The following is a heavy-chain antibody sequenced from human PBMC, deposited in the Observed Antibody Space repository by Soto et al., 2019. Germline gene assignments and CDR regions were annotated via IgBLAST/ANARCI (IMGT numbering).Heavy chain of an antibody. CDR1: GFTFRSYA. J-gene: IGHJ6*02. CDR2: LSDSGGHT. D-gene: IGHD2-2*01. Sequence: WVSLRLSCAVSGFTFRSYAMTWGRQAPWQGLERVSTLSDSGGHTYYADSLKCRFTISSDNPKNTLYLQINSLMAEVTAVVYSATDSQSLSVSAARVYGMDVWGQGTTVTVSS. CDR3: ATDSQSLSVSAARVYGMDV. V-gene: IGHV3-23*01.